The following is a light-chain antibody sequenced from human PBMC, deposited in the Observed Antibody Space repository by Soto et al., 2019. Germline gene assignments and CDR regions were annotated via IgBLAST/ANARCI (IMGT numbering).Light chain of an antibody. Sequence: EVVMTQSPATLSVSPGERATLSCRASETVATNLAWYQQKPRQAPRLLISGASTRAAGISDRFRGSGSGTEFTLTISSLRSEDSAIYYGQQYFEWPPMTFGQGTKGDIK. V-gene: IGKV3-15*01. J-gene: IGKJ1*01. CDR2: GAS. CDR3: QQYFEWPPMT. CDR1: ETVATN.